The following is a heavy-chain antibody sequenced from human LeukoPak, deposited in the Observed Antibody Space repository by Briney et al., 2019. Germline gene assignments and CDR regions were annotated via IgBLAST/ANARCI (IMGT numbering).Heavy chain of an antibody. CDR3: ARVWQDYSNVDY. CDR2: ISISSSLI. D-gene: IGHD4-11*01. CDR1: GFTFSSYH. V-gene: IGHV3-48*01. J-gene: IGHJ4*02. Sequence: GGSLRLSCAASGFTFSSYHMIWVRQASGKGLEWVSYISISSSLIYYADSVKGRFAISRDKAKNSLYLQMNSLRVEDTAVYYCARVWQDYSNVDYWGQGTLVTVSS.